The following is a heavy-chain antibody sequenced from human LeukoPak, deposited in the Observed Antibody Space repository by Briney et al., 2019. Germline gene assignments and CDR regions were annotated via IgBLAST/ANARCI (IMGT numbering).Heavy chain of an antibody. CDR3: ARHADSSSWYGSYYHMDV. D-gene: IGHD6-13*01. Sequence: SETLSLTCAVSGGSISSGGYSWSWIRQPPGKGLEWIGYIYHSGSTYYNPSLKSRVTISVDRSKNQFSLKLSSVTAADTAVYYCARHADSSSWYGSYYHMDVWGKGTTVTVSS. V-gene: IGHV4-30-2*01. CDR1: GGSISSGGYS. CDR2: IYHSGST. J-gene: IGHJ6*03.